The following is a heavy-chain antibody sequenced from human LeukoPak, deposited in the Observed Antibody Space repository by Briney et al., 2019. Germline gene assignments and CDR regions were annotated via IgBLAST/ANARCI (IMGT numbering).Heavy chain of an antibody. J-gene: IGHJ4*02. CDR3: AKDDSGSLDY. V-gene: IGHV3-33*06. D-gene: IGHD1-26*01. Sequence: GRSLRLSCTASGFTFSAYGIHWVRQAPGKGLEWLAVIWYDGTNKYYADSVKGRFTISGDNSKNTVSLQMNSLRAEDTALYYCAKDDSGSLDYWGQGTLVTVSS. CDR2: IWYDGTNK. CDR1: GFTFSAYG.